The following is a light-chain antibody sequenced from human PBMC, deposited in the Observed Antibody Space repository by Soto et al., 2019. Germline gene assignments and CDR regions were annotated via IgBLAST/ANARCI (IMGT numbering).Light chain of an antibody. Sequence: DIVMTQSPLSLPVTPGEPASISCRSSQDLLHSNGYNYLDWYLQKPGQAPQLLIYLGSHRASGVPDRFSGSGSGTDFTLKISRVEAGDVGVYYCMQTLQTPPWTFGQGTRVEIK. J-gene: IGKJ1*01. V-gene: IGKV2-28*01. CDR3: MQTLQTPPWT. CDR2: LGS. CDR1: QDLLHSNGYNY.